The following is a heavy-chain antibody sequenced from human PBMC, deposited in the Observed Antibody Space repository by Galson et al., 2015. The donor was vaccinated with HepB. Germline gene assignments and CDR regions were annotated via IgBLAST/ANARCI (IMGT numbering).Heavy chain of an antibody. V-gene: IGHV3-30-3*01. Sequence: SLRLSCAASGFTFSSSAMHWVRQAPGKGLEWVAVISYDGSNKYYADSVKGRFTISRDNSKNTLYLQMNSLRAEDTAVYYCARDALLGSWYGGYYFDYWGQGTLVTVSS. CDR2: ISYDGSNK. CDR3: ARDALLGSWYGGYYFDY. CDR1: GFTFSSSA. J-gene: IGHJ4*02. D-gene: IGHD6-13*01.